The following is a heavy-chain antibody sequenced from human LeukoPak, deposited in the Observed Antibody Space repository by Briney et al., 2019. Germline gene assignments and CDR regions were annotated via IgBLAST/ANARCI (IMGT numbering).Heavy chain of an antibody. Sequence: PGGSLRLSCAASGFTVSSNYMSWVRQAPGKGLEWVSVIYSGGSTYYADSVKGRFTISRDNSKNTLYLQMNSLRAEDTAVYYCARLASSGWYDYYYMDVWGKGTTVTISS. J-gene: IGHJ6*03. V-gene: IGHV3-53*01. CDR1: GFTVSSNY. D-gene: IGHD6-19*01. CDR2: IYSGGST. CDR3: ARLASSGWYDYYYMDV.